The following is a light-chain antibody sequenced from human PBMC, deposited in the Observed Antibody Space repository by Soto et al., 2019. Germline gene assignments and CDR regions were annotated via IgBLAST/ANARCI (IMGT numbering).Light chain of an antibody. J-gene: IGLJ1*01. CDR1: KNDIGVYAF. V-gene: IGLV2-8*01. CDR2: EVV. Sequence: QSALTQPPSASGSPGQSVTISCTGTKNDIGVYAFVSWYQHHPGKAPRLIIYEVVQRPSGVPDRFSGSKSGNTASLTVSGLQAADEAYYFCKSYAGSNTYVFGSGTKFTVL. CDR3: KSYAGSNTYV.